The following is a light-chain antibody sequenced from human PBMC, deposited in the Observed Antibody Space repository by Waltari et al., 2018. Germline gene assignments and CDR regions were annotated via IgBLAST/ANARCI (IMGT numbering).Light chain of an antibody. J-gene: IGKJ1*01. CDR3: QQRTTWWT. V-gene: IGKV3-11*01. CDR1: QSVGIY. CDR2: DAS. Sequence: EVVLTQSPATLSLSPGEIATLSCRASQSVGIYLAWYQQKPGQTPRLLMYDASTRATGTPARFSGSGSGTDFTLTISSLEPDDSAVYYCQQRTTWWTFGQGTKVEIK.